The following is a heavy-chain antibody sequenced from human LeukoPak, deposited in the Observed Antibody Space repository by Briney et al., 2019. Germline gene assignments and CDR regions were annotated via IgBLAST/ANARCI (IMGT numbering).Heavy chain of an antibody. Sequence: PSETLSLTCTVSGGSISGSSYYWGWIRQPPGKGLEWIGSIYYSGSTYYNPSLKSRVTISVDTSKNQFSLKLSSVTAADTAVYYCATLRGESSYVDIWGQGTMVTVSS. CDR1: GGSISGSSYY. CDR3: ATLRGESSYVDI. J-gene: IGHJ3*02. V-gene: IGHV4-39*07. D-gene: IGHD3-16*01. CDR2: IYYSGST.